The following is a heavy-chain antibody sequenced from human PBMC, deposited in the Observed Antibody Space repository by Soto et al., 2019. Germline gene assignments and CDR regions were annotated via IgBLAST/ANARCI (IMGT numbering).Heavy chain of an antibody. CDR1: GFTFSSYA. Sequence: EVQVLESGGGLVQPGGSLRLSCAASGFTFSSYAMNWVRQAPGKGLEWVSVISGSGGSTYYADSVKGRFTISRDNSKNTLYLQMNSLRAEHTAVYYCARRSSGWYFDYWGQGTLVTVSS. D-gene: IGHD6-19*01. J-gene: IGHJ4*02. V-gene: IGHV3-23*01. CDR3: ARRSSGWYFDY. CDR2: ISGSGGST.